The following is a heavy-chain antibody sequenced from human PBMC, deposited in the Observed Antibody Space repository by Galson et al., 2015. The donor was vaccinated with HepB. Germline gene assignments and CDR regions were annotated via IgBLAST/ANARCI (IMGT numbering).Heavy chain of an antibody. CDR2: ISSSSSYI. Sequence: SLRLSCAASGFTFSSYSMNWVRQAPGKGLEWVSSISSSSSYIYYADSVKGRFTISRDNAKNSLYLQMNSLRAEDTAVYYCARISVAARPSKPGSDYYYGMDVWGQGTTVTVSS. CDR3: ARISVAARPSKPGSDYYYGMDV. D-gene: IGHD6-6*01. J-gene: IGHJ6*02. V-gene: IGHV3-21*01. CDR1: GFTFSSYS.